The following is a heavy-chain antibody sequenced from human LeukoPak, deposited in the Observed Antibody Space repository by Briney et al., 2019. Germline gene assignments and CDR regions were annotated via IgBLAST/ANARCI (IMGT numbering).Heavy chain of an antibody. CDR3: AKDQSLVLLWFGELSGFDY. Sequence: GGSTYSADSVKGRFTISRDNSKNTLYLQMNSLRAEDTAVYYCAKDQSLVLLWFGELSGFDYWGQGTLVTVSS. CDR2: GGST. D-gene: IGHD3-10*01. J-gene: IGHJ4*02. V-gene: IGHV3-23*01.